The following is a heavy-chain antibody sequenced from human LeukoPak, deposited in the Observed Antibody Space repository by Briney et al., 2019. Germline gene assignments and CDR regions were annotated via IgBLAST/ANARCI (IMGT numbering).Heavy chain of an antibody. CDR1: GFTFSSYA. J-gene: IGHJ6*02. D-gene: IGHD3-22*01. CDR3: ARDGNYYDSSGYYSPYGMDV. V-gene: IGHV3-30-3*01. CDR2: ISYDGSNK. Sequence: PGRSLRLSCAASGFTFSSYAMHWVRQAPGKGLEWVAVISYDGSNKYYADSVKGRFTISRDNSKNTLYLQMNSLGAEDTAVYYCARDGNYYDSSGYYSPYGMDVWGQGTTVTVSS.